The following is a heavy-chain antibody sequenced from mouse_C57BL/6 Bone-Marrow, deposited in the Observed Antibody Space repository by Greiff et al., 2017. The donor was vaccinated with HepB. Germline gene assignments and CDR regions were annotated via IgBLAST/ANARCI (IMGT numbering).Heavy chain of an antibody. J-gene: IGHJ2*01. CDR1: GFTFSSYA. Sequence: EVKLVESGGGLVKPGGSLKLSCAASGFTFSSYAMSWVSQTPEKRLEWVATISDGGSYTYYPDNVKGRFTISRDNAKNNLYLQMSHLKSEDTAMYYCARDPLYVDYWGQGTTLTVSS. CDR3: ARDPLYVDY. CDR2: ISDGGSYT. V-gene: IGHV5-4*01. D-gene: IGHD2-3*01.